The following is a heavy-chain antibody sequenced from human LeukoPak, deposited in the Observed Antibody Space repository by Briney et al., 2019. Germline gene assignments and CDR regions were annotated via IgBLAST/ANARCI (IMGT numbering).Heavy chain of an antibody. D-gene: IGHD6-19*01. V-gene: IGHV3-23*01. CDR1: GFTFSSYA. J-gene: IGHJ3*02. CDR3: AKGSYSSGWYPAFDI. CDR2: ISGSGGST. Sequence: GRSLRLSCAASGFTFSSYAMSWVRQAPGKGLEWVSAISGSGGSTYYADSVKGRFTISRDNSKNTLYLQMNSLRAEDTAVYYCAKGSYSSGWYPAFDIWGQGTMVTVSS.